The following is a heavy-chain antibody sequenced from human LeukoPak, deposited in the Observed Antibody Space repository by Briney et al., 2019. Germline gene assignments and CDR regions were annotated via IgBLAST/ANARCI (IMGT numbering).Heavy chain of an antibody. V-gene: IGHV4-61*02. CDR3: ASSHAGIHSSGWYPPPHFDY. D-gene: IGHD6-19*01. Sequence: SSETLSLTCTVSGDSISSGDYYWSWIRQPAGKGLEWIGRISSSGSTNYNPSLKSRVTISVDTSKNQFSLKLSSVTAADTAVYYCASSHAGIHSSGWYPPPHFDYWGQGTLVTVSS. CDR2: ISSSGST. J-gene: IGHJ4*02. CDR1: GDSISSGDYY.